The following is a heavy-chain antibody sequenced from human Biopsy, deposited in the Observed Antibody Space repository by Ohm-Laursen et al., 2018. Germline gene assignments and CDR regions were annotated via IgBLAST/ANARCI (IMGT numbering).Heavy chain of an antibody. Sequence: TLSLTCPVSGGSISSGGSYWSWIRQRPGKGLEWIGYIFNSANTYYNPSLKNLITISGDTSKNQFSLKLNYVTAADTAVYYCARGDYFDSNGYFWFDPWGQGTLVTVSS. CDR1: GGSISSGGSY. D-gene: IGHD3-22*01. V-gene: IGHV4-31*01. CDR3: ARGDYFDSNGYFWFDP. CDR2: IFNSANT. J-gene: IGHJ5*02.